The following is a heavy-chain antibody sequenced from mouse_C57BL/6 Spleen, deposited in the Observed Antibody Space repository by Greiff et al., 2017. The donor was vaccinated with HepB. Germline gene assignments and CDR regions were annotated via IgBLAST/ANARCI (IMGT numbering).Heavy chain of an antibody. CDR1: GYTFTDYN. CDR2: INPNNGGT. CDR3: ARLMNYYGSSGYFDV. J-gene: IGHJ1*03. D-gene: IGHD1-1*01. Sequence: VQLKQSGPELVKPGASVKIPCKASGYTFTDYNMDWVKQSHGKSLEWIGDINPNNGGTIYNQKFKGKATLTVDKSSSTAYMELRSLTSEDTAVYYCARLMNYYGSSGYFDVWGTGTTVTVSS. V-gene: IGHV1-18*01.